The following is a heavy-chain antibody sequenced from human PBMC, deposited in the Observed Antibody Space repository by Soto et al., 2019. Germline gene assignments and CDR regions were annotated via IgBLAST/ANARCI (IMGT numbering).Heavy chain of an antibody. CDR1: GGSISSGDYY. J-gene: IGHJ5*02. D-gene: IGHD3-3*01. CDR3: AREVRFLGTNWFDP. Sequence: QVQLQESGPGLVKPSQTLSLTCTVSGGSISSGDYYWSWIRQPPGKGLEWIGYIYYSGSTYYNPALKSRVTLSVDTSKNQFSLKLSSVTAADTAVYYCAREVRFLGTNWFDPWGQGTLVTVSS. CDR2: IYYSGST. V-gene: IGHV4-30-4*01.